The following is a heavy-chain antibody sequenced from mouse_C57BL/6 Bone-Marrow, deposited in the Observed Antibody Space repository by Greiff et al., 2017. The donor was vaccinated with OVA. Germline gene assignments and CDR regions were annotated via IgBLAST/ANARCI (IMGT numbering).Heavy chain of an antibody. V-gene: IGHV7-3*01. CDR2: IRNKANGYTT. D-gene: IGHD4-1*01. Sequence: EVKLQESGGGLVQPGGSLSLSCAASGFTFTDYYMSWVRQPPGKALEWLGFIRNKANGYTTEYSASVKGRFTISRDNSQSILYLQMNALRAEDSATYYCARSPLTGTLDYWGQGTTLTVSS. CDR3: ARSPLTGTLDY. CDR1: GFTFTDYY. J-gene: IGHJ2*01.